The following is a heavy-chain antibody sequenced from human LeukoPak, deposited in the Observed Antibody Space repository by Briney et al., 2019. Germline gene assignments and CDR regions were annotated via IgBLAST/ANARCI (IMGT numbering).Heavy chain of an antibody. J-gene: IGHJ5*02. V-gene: IGHV4-59*01. CDR3: ARSWGYSYGAWGFDP. CDR2: IYYSGST. D-gene: IGHD5-18*01. CDR1: GGSISSYY. Sequence: SETLPLTCTVSGGSISSYYWSWIRQPPGKGLEWIGYIYYSGSTNYNPSLKSRVTISVDTSKNQFSLKLSSVTAADTAVYYCARSWGYSYGAWGFDPWGQGTLVTVSS.